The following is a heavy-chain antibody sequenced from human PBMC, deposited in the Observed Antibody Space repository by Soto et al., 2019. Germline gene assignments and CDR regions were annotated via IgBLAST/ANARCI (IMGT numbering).Heavy chain of an antibody. V-gene: IGHV3-30*18. J-gene: IGHJ4*02. Sequence: QVQLVESGGGVVQPGKSLRLSCAASGFIFSNYGMHWVRQAPGKGLEWVALISFDGKNRNYADSVKGRSTIYRDNPKNTLYLEMNSLRPEDTAFYYCAKRGGVVGGSEHPFFEYWGQGTLVTVSS. D-gene: IGHD2-15*01. CDR2: ISFDGKNR. CDR3: AKRGGVVGGSEHPFFEY. CDR1: GFIFSNYG.